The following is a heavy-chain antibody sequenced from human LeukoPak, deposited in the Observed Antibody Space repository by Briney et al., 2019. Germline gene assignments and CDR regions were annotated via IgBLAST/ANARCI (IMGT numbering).Heavy chain of an antibody. CDR3: ARGVGYYDIWTGYYGIDY. CDR1: GFTFSSYA. CDR2: IPYDGSHT. V-gene: IGHV3-30-3*01. Sequence: GGSLRLSCPASGFTFSSYAMHWVRQAPGKWLEWVAVIPYDGSHTYYADSVEGRFTISRDNSKITMDLQKKSLRAEDTAVYYCARGVGYYDIWTGYYGIDYWGQGTLVTVSS. D-gene: IGHD3-9*01. J-gene: IGHJ4*02.